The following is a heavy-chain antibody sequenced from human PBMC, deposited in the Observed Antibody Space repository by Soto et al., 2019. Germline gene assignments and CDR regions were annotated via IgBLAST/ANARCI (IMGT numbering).Heavy chain of an antibody. CDR2: IVVGSGNT. CDR3: AADESSRYDYYHYGMDV. J-gene: IGHJ6*02. V-gene: IGHV1-58*01. CDR1: GFTFRSSA. D-gene: IGHD6-13*01. Sequence: SVKVSCKASGFTFRSSAVQWVRQARGQRPEWIGWIVVGSGNTNYAQKFQERVSISRDMSTSTAYMELNTLTSEDTAVYYCAADESSRYDYYHYGMDVWGQGTAVTVSS.